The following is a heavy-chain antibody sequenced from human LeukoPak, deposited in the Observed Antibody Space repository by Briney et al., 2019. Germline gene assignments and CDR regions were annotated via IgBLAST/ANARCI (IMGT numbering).Heavy chain of an antibody. D-gene: IGHD3-10*01. Sequence: PGGSLRLSCAASGFTFSSYAMHWVRQAPGKGLEWVAVISYDGSNKYYADSVKGRFTISRDNSKNTLYLQMNSLRAEDTAVYYCARSKLRDSGSYSAPRTTDAFDIWGQGTMVTVSS. CDR2: ISYDGSNK. CDR1: GFTFSSYA. CDR3: ARSKLRDSGSYSAPRTTDAFDI. J-gene: IGHJ3*02. V-gene: IGHV3-30*04.